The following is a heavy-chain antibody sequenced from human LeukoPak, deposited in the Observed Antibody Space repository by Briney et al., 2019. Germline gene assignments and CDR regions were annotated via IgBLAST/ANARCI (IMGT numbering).Heavy chain of an antibody. CDR2: IYYSGST. Sequence: KSSETLSLTCTVSGGSISSGDYYWSWLRQPPGKGLEWIGYIYYSGSTYYNPSLKSRVTISVDTSKNQFSLKLSSVTAADTAVYYCARGKKGVPAATDYWGQGTLVTVSS. CDR1: GGSISSGDYY. J-gene: IGHJ4*02. V-gene: IGHV4-30-4*08. CDR3: ARGKKGVPAATDY. D-gene: IGHD2-2*01.